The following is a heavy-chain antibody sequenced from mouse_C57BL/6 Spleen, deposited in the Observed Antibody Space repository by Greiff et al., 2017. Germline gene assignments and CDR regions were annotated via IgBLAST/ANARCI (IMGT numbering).Heavy chain of an antibody. Sequence: VQLQESGPELVKPGASVKISCKASGYAFSSSWMNWVKQRPGKGLEWIGRIYPGDGDTNYNGKFKGKATLTADKSSSTAYMQLSSLTSEDSAVYFCARRDYDYDGDYYAMDYWGQGTSVTVSS. CDR2: IYPGDGDT. CDR1: GYAFSSSW. CDR3: ARRDYDYDGDYYAMDY. J-gene: IGHJ4*01. D-gene: IGHD2-4*01. V-gene: IGHV1-82*01.